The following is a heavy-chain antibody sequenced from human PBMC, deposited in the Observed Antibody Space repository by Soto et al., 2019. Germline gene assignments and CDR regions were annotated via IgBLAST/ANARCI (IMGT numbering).Heavy chain of an antibody. J-gene: IGHJ4*02. V-gene: IGHV3-30*03. CDR3: TGQIASGH. Sequence: QAQLVESGGGVVQPGRSLRLSCAASGFTFSNSGMHWVRQAPGKGLEWVAVISFDGNTQFYADSVKGRFSISRDNSKNTLYLDMNSLRADDAAVYYCTGQIASGHWGQGTLVTVSS. CDR2: ISFDGNTQ. D-gene: IGHD2-8*02. CDR1: GFTFSNSG.